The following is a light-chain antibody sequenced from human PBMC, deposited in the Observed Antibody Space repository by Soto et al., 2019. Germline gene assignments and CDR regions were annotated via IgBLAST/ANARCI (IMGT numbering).Light chain of an antibody. CDR2: EVT. Sequence: QSVLTQPASVSGSPGQSITISCTGTNSDVGAYIYVSWYQQHPGKAPKVILYEVTNRASGVPNRFSGSKSGNTASLTISGLQAEDEADYYCTSYTGSGTLFGGGTKLTVL. CDR3: TSYTGSGTL. V-gene: IGLV2-14*01. J-gene: IGLJ2*01. CDR1: NSDVGAYIY.